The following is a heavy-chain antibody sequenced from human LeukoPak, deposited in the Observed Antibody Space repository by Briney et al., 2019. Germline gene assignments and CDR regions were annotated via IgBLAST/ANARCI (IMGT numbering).Heavy chain of an antibody. V-gene: IGHV4-59*01. CDR2: IDYSGST. CDR1: XGXXXXYY. J-gene: IGHJ3*02. Sequence: TCTXXXGXXXXYYWNWIRQPPGKGVECXXXIDYSGSTKYNPSLKRRVAISVETSKNHFSLKLSSVTAADTAVYYCARGFGYDSTGYRAFDIWGQGTMVTVSS. CDR3: ARGFGYDSTGYRAFDI. D-gene: IGHD3-22*01.